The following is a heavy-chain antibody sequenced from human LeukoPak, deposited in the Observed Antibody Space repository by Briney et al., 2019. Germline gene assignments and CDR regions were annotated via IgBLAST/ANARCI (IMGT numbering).Heavy chain of an antibody. CDR1: GYTFTGYY. D-gene: IGHD2-2*01. Sequence: GASVKVSCKASGYTFTGYYMHWVRQAPGQGLEWMGWINPNSGGTNYAQKFQGRVTMTRDTSISTAYMGLSRLRSDDTAVYYCARARVGSSTSWYPFDYWGQGTLVTVSS. CDR2: INPNSGGT. CDR3: ARARVGSSTSWYPFDY. V-gene: IGHV1-2*02. J-gene: IGHJ4*02.